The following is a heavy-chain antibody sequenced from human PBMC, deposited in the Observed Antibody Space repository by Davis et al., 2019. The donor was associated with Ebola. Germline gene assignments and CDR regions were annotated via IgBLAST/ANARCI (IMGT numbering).Heavy chain of an antibody. CDR3: ARSYGDYGAGGWFDP. D-gene: IGHD4-17*01. Sequence: AASVKVSCKASGYTFISYAMNWVRQAPGQGLEWMGLINTDTGNPTYAQGFTGRFVFSLDTSVSTAYLQISSLKAEDTAVYYCARSYGDYGAGGWFDPWGQGTLVTVSS. V-gene: IGHV7-4-1*02. CDR2: INTDTGNP. J-gene: IGHJ5*02. CDR1: GYTFISYA.